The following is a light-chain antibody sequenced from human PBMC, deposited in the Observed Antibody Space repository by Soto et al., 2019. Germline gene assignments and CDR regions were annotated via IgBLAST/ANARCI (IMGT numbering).Light chain of an antibody. CDR1: QTVSSNN. V-gene: IGKV3-20*01. Sequence: EVVLTQSPGTLSLSPGERATLSCRASQTVSSNNLAWYQQRPGQAPRLLIYGASSRATDIPDRFSGSGSGTDFSLTISRLEPEDFAVYYCQQYGNSPLTFGGGTKVDIK. J-gene: IGKJ4*01. CDR2: GAS. CDR3: QQYGNSPLT.